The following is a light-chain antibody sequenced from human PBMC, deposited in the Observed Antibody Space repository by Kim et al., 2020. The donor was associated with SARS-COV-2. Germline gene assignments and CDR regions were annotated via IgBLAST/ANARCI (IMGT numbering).Light chain of an antibody. V-gene: IGKV1-27*01. CDR3: EKYNSAPWT. Sequence: ASGGDRVTITCRGSQGISNSLAWYRQKPGKAPMLLIYGASTLRSGVPSRFRGSGSGTDFTLTISSLQPEDAATYYCEKYNSAPWTFGQGTKVDIK. CDR2: GAS. CDR1: QGISNS. J-gene: IGKJ1*01.